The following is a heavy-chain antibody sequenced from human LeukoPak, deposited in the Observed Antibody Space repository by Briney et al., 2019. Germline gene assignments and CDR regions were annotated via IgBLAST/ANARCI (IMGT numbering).Heavy chain of an antibody. D-gene: IGHD2-2*01. V-gene: IGHV1-8*01. J-gene: IGHJ6*03. CDR2: MNLHNGNT. Sequence: ASVTVSCEASGYTFTRYDMNWVRQASGQGLEWLGWMNLHNGNTGYSERFQGRVTMTRNTSLSTAYLELSSLRTEDTAVYYCARGHQLNDYYMDVWGKGTTVTVSS. CDR3: ARGHQLNDYYMDV. CDR1: GYTFTRYD.